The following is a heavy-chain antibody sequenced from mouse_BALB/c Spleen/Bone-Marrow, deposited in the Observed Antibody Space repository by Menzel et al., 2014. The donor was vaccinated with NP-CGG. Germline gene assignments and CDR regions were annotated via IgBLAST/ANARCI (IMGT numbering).Heavy chain of an antibody. J-gene: IGHJ3*01. CDR2: INPDSSTI. Sequence: EVKLVESGGGLVQPGGSLKLSCAASGFDFSRYWMSWVRQAPGKGLEWIGEINPDSSTINYTPSLKDKFIISRDNAKNTLYLQMSKVRSEDTALYYCARQGYYGYCAYWGQGTLVTVSA. CDR3: ARQGYYGYCAY. D-gene: IGHD1-2*01. CDR1: GFDFSRYW. V-gene: IGHV4-1*02.